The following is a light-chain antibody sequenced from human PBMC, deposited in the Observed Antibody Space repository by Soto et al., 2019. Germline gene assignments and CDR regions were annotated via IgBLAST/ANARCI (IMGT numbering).Light chain of an antibody. Sequence: EIVMTQSPATLSVSPGERATLSCRASQSVSSNLAWYQQRPGQAPRFLICGASTRATGIPARFSGSGSGTDFTLTISSLQPDDFATYYCQQYSTYWTFGQGTKVDIK. CDR1: QSVSSN. CDR2: GAS. J-gene: IGKJ1*01. CDR3: QQYSTYWT. V-gene: IGKV3-15*01.